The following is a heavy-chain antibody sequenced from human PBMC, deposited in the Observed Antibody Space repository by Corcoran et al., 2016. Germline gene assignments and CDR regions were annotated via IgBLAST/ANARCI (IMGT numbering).Heavy chain of an antibody. J-gene: IGHJ6*02. CDR1: GFTFSSYG. D-gene: IGHD3-22*01. CDR3: AKDAYYDSSGPADV. CDR2: ISYDGSNK. Sequence: QVQLVESGGGVVQPGRSLRLSCAASGFTFSSYGIHWVRQAPGKGLEWVAVISYDGSNKYYADSVKGRFNISRDNSKNTLYLQINSLRAEDTAVYYCAKDAYYDSSGPADVWGQGTMVTVSS. V-gene: IGHV3-30*18.